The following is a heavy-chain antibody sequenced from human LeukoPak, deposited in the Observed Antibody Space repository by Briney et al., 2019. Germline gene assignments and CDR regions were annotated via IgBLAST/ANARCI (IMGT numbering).Heavy chain of an antibody. V-gene: IGHV4-34*01. CDR1: GGSFSGYY. CDR3: ARENSYGAFDY. D-gene: IGHD5-18*01. Sequence: SETLSLTCAVYGGSFSGYYWSWIRQPPGKGLEWIGEINHSGSTNYNPSLKSRVTISVDTSKNQFSLKLSSVTAADTAVYYCARENSYGAFDYWGQGTLVTVSS. CDR2: INHSGST. J-gene: IGHJ4*02.